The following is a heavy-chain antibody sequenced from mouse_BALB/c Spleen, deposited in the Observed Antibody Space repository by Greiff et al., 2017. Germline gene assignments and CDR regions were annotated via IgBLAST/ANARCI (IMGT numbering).Heavy chain of an antibody. J-gene: IGHJ3*01. CDR2: ISYSGST. V-gene: IGHV3-8*02. CDR3: ARGYYGSSPWFAY. CDR1: GDSITSGY. D-gene: IGHD1-1*01. Sequence: EVMLVESGPSLVKPSQTLSLTCSVTGDSITSGYWNWIRKFPGNKLEYMGYISYSGSTYYNPSLKSRISITRDTSKNQYYLQLNSVTTEDTATYYCARGYYGSSPWFAYWGQGTLVTVSA.